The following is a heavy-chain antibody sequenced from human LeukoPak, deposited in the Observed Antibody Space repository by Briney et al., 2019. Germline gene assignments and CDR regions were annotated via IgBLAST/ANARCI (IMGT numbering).Heavy chain of an antibody. V-gene: IGHV4-59*01. CDR1: GGSISSYY. D-gene: IGHD4-11*01. CDR2: IYYSGST. Sequence: SETLSLTCTVSGGSISSYYWSWIRQPPGKGLEWIGYIYYSGSTNYNPSLKSRVTISVDTSKNQFSLKLSSVTAADTAVYYCARSGGNYHGPGYWYFDLWGRGTLVTVSS. CDR3: ARSGGNYHGPGYWYFDL. J-gene: IGHJ2*01.